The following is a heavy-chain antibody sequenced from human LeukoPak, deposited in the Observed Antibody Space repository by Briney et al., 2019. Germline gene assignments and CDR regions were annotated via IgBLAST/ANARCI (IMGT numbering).Heavy chain of an antibody. J-gene: IGHJ3*02. CDR1: GFTFSSYW. CDR2: INSDGSSI. CDR3: AKDHYDNSGFYSRGDVFDI. D-gene: IGHD3-22*01. Sequence: GGSLRLSCAASGFTFSSYWMHWVRQDPGKGLVWVSRINSDGSSITYADSVKGRFTISRDNAKSTLYLQMNSLRVEDTAVYYCAKDHYDNSGFYSRGDVFDIWGQGTMVTVSS. V-gene: IGHV3-74*01.